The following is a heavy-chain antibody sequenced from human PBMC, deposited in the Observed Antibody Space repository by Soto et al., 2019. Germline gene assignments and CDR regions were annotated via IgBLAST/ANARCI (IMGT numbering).Heavy chain of an antibody. J-gene: IGHJ4*01. D-gene: IGHD3-10*01. Sequence: QVQLQESGPGLVKPSETLSLTCTVSGGSVSSGSYYWSWIRQPPGKGLEWIGYIYYSGSTNYNPSLKSRVTISVATSKNQFSLKLSSVTAADTAVYYCARVAPRYYYGSGSYAPVDYWGHGTLVTVSS. CDR3: ARVAPRYYYGSGSYAPVDY. V-gene: IGHV4-61*01. CDR1: GGSVSSGSYY. CDR2: IYYSGST.